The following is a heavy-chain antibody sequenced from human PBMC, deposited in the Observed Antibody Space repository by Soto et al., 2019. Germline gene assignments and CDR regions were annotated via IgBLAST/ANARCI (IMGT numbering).Heavy chain of an antibody. J-gene: IGHJ6*02. CDR1: GFTFSSYG. CDR3: AKTIVPAAIQDYYYYGMDV. D-gene: IGHD2-2*02. Sequence: SLRLSCAASGFTFSSYGMHWVRQAPGKGLERVAVISYDGSNKYYADSVKGRFTISRDNSKNTLYLQMNSLRAEDTAVYYCAKTIVPAAIQDYYYYGMDVWGQGTTVTVSS. CDR2: ISYDGSNK. V-gene: IGHV3-30*18.